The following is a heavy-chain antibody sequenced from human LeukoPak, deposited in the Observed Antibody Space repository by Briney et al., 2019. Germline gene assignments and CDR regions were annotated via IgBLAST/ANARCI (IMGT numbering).Heavy chain of an antibody. CDR3: ARLREIPVFGVVTKSTSYFDY. CDR1: GFTFTNYW. V-gene: IGHV3-7*01. D-gene: IGHD3-3*01. Sequence: GGSLRLSCAASGFTFTNYWMSWVRQAPGKGLELVANIKQDRSEKYYVDSVKGRFTISRDNAKNSLYLQMNSLIAEDTAVYYCARLREIPVFGVVTKSTSYFDYWGQGTLVTVSS. CDR2: IKQDRSEK. J-gene: IGHJ4*02.